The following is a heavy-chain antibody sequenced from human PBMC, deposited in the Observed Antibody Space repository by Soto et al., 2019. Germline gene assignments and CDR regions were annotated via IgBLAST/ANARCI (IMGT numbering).Heavy chain of an antibody. D-gene: IGHD3-3*01. CDR3: ARAEIFGVVINY. Sequence: SETLSLTCTVSGGSISSGDYYWSWIRQPPGKGLEWIGYIYYSGSTYYNPSLKSRVTISVDTSKNQFSLKLSSVTAADTAVYYCARAEIFGVVINYWGQGTLVTVSS. J-gene: IGHJ4*02. CDR2: IYYSGST. V-gene: IGHV4-30-4*01. CDR1: GGSISSGDYY.